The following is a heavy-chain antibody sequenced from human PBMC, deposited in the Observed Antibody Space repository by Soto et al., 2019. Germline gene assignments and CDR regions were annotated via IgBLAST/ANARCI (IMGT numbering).Heavy chain of an antibody. CDR1: GGSFSAYY. V-gene: IGHV4-34*01. Sequence: QVQLQQWGAGLLKPSETLSLTCAVYGGSFSAYYWSWIRQPPGKGLEWIGEINHSGSTTYNPSLTSXDTXSXVRSKNQCSLKLSSVTAADTALYYCARGVGYAGVDYWGQGTLVTVSS. CDR3: ARGVGYAGVDY. J-gene: IGHJ4*02. CDR2: INHSGST. D-gene: IGHD5-12*01.